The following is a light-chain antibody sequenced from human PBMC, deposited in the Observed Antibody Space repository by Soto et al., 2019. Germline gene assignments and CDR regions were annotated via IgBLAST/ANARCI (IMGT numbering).Light chain of an antibody. CDR2: GAS. V-gene: IGKV3-20*01. J-gene: IGKJ2*01. CDR1: QSVSSSY. CDR3: QQYGSSLYT. Sequence: EIVLTQSPGTLSLSPGERATLSCRASQSVSSSYLAWYQQKPGQAPRLLIYGASSRATGIPDRFSGSGSGTDVTLSISRLEPEDLAVYYCQQYGSSLYTFGQGTKLEIK.